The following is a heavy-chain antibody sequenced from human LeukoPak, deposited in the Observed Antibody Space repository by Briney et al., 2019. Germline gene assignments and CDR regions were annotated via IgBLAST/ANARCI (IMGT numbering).Heavy chain of an antibody. V-gene: IGHV4-4*07. CDR3: ARVGGWPQYYYYYMDV. D-gene: IGHD3-16*01. Sequence: SETLSLTCTVSGVSISSYYWSWIRQPAGKGLEWIGRIYTGGSTNYNPSLKSRVTMSVDTSKNQCSLKLSSVTAADTAVYYCARVGGWPQYYYYYMDVWGKGTTVTVSS. J-gene: IGHJ6*03. CDR2: IYTGGST. CDR1: GVSISSYY.